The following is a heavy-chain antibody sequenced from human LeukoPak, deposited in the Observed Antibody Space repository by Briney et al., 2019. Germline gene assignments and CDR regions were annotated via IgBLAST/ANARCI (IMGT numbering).Heavy chain of an antibody. CDR2: ISYDGSNK. CDR1: RFTFSSYG. V-gene: IGHV3-30*03. Sequence: GGSLRLSCAASRFTFSSYGMHWVRQAPGKGLEWVAVISYDGSNKYYADSVKGRFTISRDNSKNTLYLQMNSLGPEDTAVYYCAPENLDYWGQGTLVTVSS. J-gene: IGHJ4*02. CDR3: APENLDY.